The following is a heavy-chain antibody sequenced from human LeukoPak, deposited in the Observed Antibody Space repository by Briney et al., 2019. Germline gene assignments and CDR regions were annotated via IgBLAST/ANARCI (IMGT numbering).Heavy chain of an antibody. CDR1: GFTFSSYS. J-gene: IGHJ6*03. CDR3: ARGQGDFWSGYYYYYYMDV. V-gene: IGHV3-48*04. Sequence: PGGSLRLSCAASGFTFSSYSMNWVRQAPGKGQEWVSYISSSSGTIYNADSVTGRFTISRDNAKNSLYLQMNSLRAEDTALYYCARGQGDFWSGYYYYYYMDVWGKGPTVTVSS. D-gene: IGHD3-3*01. CDR2: ISSSSGTI.